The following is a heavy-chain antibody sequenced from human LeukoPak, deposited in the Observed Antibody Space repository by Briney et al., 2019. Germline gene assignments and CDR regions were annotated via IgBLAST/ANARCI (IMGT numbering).Heavy chain of an antibody. CDR2: IIPIFGTA. CDR3: ARDPETYYYGSGISFDY. V-gene: IGHV1-69*05. CDR1: GGTFSSYA. Sequence: ASVKVSCKASGGTFSSYAISWVRQAPGQGLEWMGGIIPIFGTANYAQKFQGRVTITTDESTSTAYMELSSLRSEGTAVYYCARDPETYYYGSGISFDYWGQGTLVTVSS. D-gene: IGHD3-10*01. J-gene: IGHJ4*02.